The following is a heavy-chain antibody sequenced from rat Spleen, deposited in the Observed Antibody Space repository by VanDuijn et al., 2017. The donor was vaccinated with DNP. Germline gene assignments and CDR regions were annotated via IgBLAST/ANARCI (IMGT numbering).Heavy chain of an antibody. CDR2: INSAGSI. CDR3: TRGDILRSFDY. CDR1: GYSITSCCR. Sequence: VQLQESGPGLVEPSQSLSLTCSVTGYSITSCCRWTWIRKFPENKLEWMGYINSAGSIEYNPSLKGRISITSDTSKNQFFLQVNSVTTDDTATYYCTRGDILRSFDYWGQGVMVTVSS. V-gene: IGHV3-3*01. D-gene: IGHD1-6*01. J-gene: IGHJ2*01.